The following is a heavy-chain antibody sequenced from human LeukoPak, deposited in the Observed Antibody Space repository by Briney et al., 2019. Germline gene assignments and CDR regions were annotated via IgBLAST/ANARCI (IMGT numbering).Heavy chain of an antibody. CDR1: GVSISSTSNQ. Sequence: SETLSLTCTVSGVSISSTSNQWGWIRQPPGKGLEWIGSIYYSGNTHYNPSLKSRVTISVDTSKNQFSLRLRSVTAADTAVYYCARAINGVIILYYFYYMDVWGKGTTVTVSS. J-gene: IGHJ6*03. V-gene: IGHV4-39*07. D-gene: IGHD3-10*01. CDR3: ARAINGVIILYYFYYMDV. CDR2: IYYSGNT.